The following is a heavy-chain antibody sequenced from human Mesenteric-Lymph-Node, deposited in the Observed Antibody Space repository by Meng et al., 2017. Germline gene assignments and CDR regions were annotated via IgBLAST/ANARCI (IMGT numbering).Heavy chain of an antibody. Sequence: GESLKISCATSGFSFSNAWMNWVRQAPGKGLEWVSVIYSGGSTYYADSVKGRFTISRDNSKNTLYLQMNSLRAEDTAVYYCARWAVVKDWYFDLWGRGTLVTVSS. CDR1: GFSFSNAW. J-gene: IGHJ2*01. CDR2: IYSGGST. V-gene: IGHV3-66*02. CDR3: ARWAVVKDWYFDL. D-gene: IGHD4-23*01.